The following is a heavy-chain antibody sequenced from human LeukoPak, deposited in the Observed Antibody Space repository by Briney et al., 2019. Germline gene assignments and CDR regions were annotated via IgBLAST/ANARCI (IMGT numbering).Heavy chain of an antibody. CDR3: ARAPISYGPKSRYFQH. Sequence: GGSLRLSCAASGFTFSSYWMSWVRQAPGKGLEWVANIKQDGSEKYYVDSVKGRFTISRDNAKNSLYLQMNSLGAEDTAVYYCARAPISYGPKSRYFQHWGQGTLVTVSS. J-gene: IGHJ1*01. CDR2: IKQDGSEK. D-gene: IGHD4-17*01. V-gene: IGHV3-7*01. CDR1: GFTFSSYW.